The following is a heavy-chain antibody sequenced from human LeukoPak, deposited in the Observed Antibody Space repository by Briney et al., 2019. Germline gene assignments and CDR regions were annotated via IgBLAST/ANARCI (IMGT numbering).Heavy chain of an antibody. V-gene: IGHV3-20*04. CDR2: INWNGGST. Sequence: PGGSLRLSCAASGFSIDDHGMSWVRQVPGKGLQWVAGINWNGGSTGYVDSVKGRFTISRDNAKNSLYLQMNSLRAEDTALYYCASGDSSGWYFDTWGQGTLVSVSS. CDR1: GFSIDDHG. D-gene: IGHD6-19*01. J-gene: IGHJ4*02. CDR3: ASGDSSGWYFDT.